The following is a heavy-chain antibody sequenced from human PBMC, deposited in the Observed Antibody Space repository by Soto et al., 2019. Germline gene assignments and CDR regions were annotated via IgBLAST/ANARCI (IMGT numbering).Heavy chain of an antibody. CDR1: GYTFNKYT. J-gene: IGHJ4*02. Sequence: GASVKVSCKASGYTFNKYTIHWVRQAPGQRLEWMGCINAGNGNTKYSQKFRGRVTITRDTSANTAYMELSSLRSEDTAVYYCARDRYYGSGSYNHFDYWGQGTQVTVSS. CDR2: INAGNGNT. D-gene: IGHD3-10*01. CDR3: ARDRYYGSGSYNHFDY. V-gene: IGHV1-3*01.